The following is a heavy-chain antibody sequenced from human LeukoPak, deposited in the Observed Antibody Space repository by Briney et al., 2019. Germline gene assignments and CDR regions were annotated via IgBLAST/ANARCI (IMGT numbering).Heavy chain of an antibody. CDR2: IQDGGTT. Sequence: GGSLRISCAASGFTFSNAWLSWVRQAPGKGLEWIGRIQDGGTTDYATPVEGRFTISRDDSKATLYLQMNSLKTEDTAIYYCTTVTHFYLGGQGTLVTVSS. V-gene: IGHV3-15*01. J-gene: IGHJ4*02. CDR3: TTVTHFYL. D-gene: IGHD2-15*01. CDR1: GFTFSNAW.